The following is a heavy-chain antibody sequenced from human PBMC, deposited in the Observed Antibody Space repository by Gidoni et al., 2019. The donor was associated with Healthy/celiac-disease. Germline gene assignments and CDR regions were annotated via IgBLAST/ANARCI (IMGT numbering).Heavy chain of an antibody. CDR2: IYSGGST. Sequence: EVQLVESGGGLVQPGGSVRLSCAASGFTVRSNYMSWVRQAPGKGLEWVSVIYSGGSTYYADSVKGRFTISRDNSKNTLYLQMNSLRAEDTAVYYCARGSSTYYYDSSGNPRCDAFDIWGQGTMVTVSS. CDR3: ARGSSTYYYDSSGNPRCDAFDI. D-gene: IGHD3-22*01. CDR1: GFTVRSNY. J-gene: IGHJ3*02. V-gene: IGHV3-66*01.